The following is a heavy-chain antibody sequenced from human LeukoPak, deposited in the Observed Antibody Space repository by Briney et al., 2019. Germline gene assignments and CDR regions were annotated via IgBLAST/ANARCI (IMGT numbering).Heavy chain of an antibody. CDR3: AREGEIVGATILCAFDI. Sequence: AGGSLRLSCAASGFTFSSYRMSWVRQAPGKGLEWVSSISSSSSYIYYADSVKGRFTISRDNAKNSLYLQMNSLRAEDTAVYYCAREGEIVGATILCAFDIWGQGTMVTVSS. D-gene: IGHD1-26*01. CDR2: ISSSSSYI. J-gene: IGHJ3*02. CDR1: GFTFSSYR. V-gene: IGHV3-21*01.